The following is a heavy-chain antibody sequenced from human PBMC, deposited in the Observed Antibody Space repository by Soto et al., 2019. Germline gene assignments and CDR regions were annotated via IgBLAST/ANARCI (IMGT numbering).Heavy chain of an antibody. Sequence: PGGSLRLSCAASGFTFSSYTMNWVRQAPGKGLEWVSSISSSRSYIFYADSVKGRFTISRDNAKNSLFLQMNSLRAEDTAVYYCARDSSIGAAGVYVFDIWGQGTMVTV. CDR2: ISSSRSYI. CDR1: GFTFSSYT. CDR3: ARDSSIGAAGVYVFDI. D-gene: IGHD6-13*01. V-gene: IGHV3-21*01. J-gene: IGHJ3*02.